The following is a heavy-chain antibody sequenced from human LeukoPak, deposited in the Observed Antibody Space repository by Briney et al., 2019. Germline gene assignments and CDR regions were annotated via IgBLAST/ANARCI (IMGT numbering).Heavy chain of an antibody. J-gene: IGHJ4*02. CDR2: IYHSGST. CDR3: ASPYGSGSYV. D-gene: IGHD3-10*01. V-gene: IGHV4-38-2*02. Sequence: PSETLSLTCTVSGYSISSGYYWGWIRQPPGKGLEWIGSIYHSGSTYYNPSLKSRVTISVDTSKNRFSLKLSSVTAADTAVYYCASPYGSGSYVWGQGTLVTVSS. CDR1: GYSISSGYY.